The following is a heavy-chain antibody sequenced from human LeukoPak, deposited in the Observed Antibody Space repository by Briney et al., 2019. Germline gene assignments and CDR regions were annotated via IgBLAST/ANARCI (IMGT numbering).Heavy chain of an antibody. CDR3: ARNGVGVAGTVDY. Sequence: GGSLRLSCAASGFIFSSDSMNWVRQAPGKGLEWVSCISSSSSYISYADSVKGRFTISRDNAKNSLYLQMNSLRAEDTAVYYCARNGVGVAGTVDYWGQGALVTVSS. CDR1: GFIFSSDS. J-gene: IGHJ4*02. V-gene: IGHV3-21*06. CDR2: ISSSSSYI. D-gene: IGHD6-19*01.